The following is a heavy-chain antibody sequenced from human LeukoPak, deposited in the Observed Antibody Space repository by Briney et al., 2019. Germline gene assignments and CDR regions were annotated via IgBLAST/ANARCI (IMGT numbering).Heavy chain of an antibody. CDR1: GFTFSNYA. J-gene: IGHJ4*02. CDR2: ISASAGSI. Sequence: PGGSLRLSCAASGFTFSNYAMQWIRQAPGEGLEWVSGISASAGSIYYADSVKGRFTISRDNSKNTLFLQMNSLGAEDTAVYYCAKRIGGVNSFDHWGQGTLVTVSS. D-gene: IGHD3-16*01. V-gene: IGHV3-23*01. CDR3: AKRIGGVNSFDH.